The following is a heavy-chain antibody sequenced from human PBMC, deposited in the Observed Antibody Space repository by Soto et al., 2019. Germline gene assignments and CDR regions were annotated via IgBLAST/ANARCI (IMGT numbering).Heavy chain of an antibody. D-gene: IGHD6-13*01. V-gene: IGHV4-59*01. CDR3: ARDMSGGSSWYEFDS. J-gene: IGHJ4*02. CDR2: VYYTGTT. CDR1: GASIRSSY. Sequence: KPSETLSLTCTISGASIRSSYWSWVRQPPGRGLEWIGYVYYTGTTNSNPSLKSRVTISADTSKNLFSLKVVSVTPADTAVYFCARDMSGGSSWYEFDSWGPGTLVTVSS.